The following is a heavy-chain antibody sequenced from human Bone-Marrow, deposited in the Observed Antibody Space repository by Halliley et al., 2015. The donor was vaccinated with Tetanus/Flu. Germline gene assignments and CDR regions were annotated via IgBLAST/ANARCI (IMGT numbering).Heavy chain of an antibody. CDR2: SGNGVRT. CDR3: AKAHTSTWYGEVNWFDP. V-gene: IGHV3-23*01. D-gene: IGHD3-10*01. J-gene: IGHJ5*02. Sequence: SGNGVRTYYADSVKGRFTIARDNSKNTLYLQMSSLRAEDTAVYSCAKAHTSTWYGEVNWFDPWGQGTLVTVSS.